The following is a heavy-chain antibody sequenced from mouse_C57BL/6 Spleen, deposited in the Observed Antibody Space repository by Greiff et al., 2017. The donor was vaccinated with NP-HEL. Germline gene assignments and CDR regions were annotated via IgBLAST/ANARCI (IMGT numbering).Heavy chain of an antibody. CDR2: ISSGSSTI. V-gene: IGHV5-17*01. J-gene: IGHJ2*01. CDR3: ARRGFHYYGSSWYYFDY. Sequence: EVMLVESGGGLVKPGGSLKLSCAASGFTFSDYGMHWVRQAPEKGLEWVAYISSGSSTIYYADTVKGRFTISRDNAKNTLFLQMTSLRSEDTAMYYCARRGFHYYGSSWYYFDYWGQGTTLTVSS. D-gene: IGHD1-1*01. CDR1: GFTFSDYG.